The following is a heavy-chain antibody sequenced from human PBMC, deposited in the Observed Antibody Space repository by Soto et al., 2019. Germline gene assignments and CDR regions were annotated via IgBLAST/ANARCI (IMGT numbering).Heavy chain of an antibody. D-gene: IGHD4-17*01. CDR2: IKQDGSEK. Sequence: GGSLRLSCAASGFPFSSHWMTWVRQAPGKGLEWVAYIKQDGSEKYYADSVKGRFTISRDNSKNTLYLQMNSLRAEDTAVYYCARGRLYGDLDYWGQGTLVTVSS. CDR1: GFPFSSHW. V-gene: IGHV3-7*02. J-gene: IGHJ4*02. CDR3: ARGRLYGDLDY.